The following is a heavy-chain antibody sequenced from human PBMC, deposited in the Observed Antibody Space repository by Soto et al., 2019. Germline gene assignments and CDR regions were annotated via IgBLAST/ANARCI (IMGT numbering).Heavy chain of an antibody. CDR1: GYTPTELS. D-gene: IGHD5-18*01. CDR3: ARDPGYSYGYN. Sequence: ASVKVSCKVSGYTPTELSMHWVRQAPGKGLEWMGGFDPEDGETIYAQKFQGRVTITRDTSASTAYMELSSLRSEDTAVYYCARDPGYSYGYNWGQGTLVTVSS. V-gene: IGHV1-24*01. J-gene: IGHJ4*02. CDR2: FDPEDGET.